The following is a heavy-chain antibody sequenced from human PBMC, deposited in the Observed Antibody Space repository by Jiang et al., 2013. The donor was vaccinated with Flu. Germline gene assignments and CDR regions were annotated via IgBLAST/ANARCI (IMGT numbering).Heavy chain of an antibody. Sequence: GPGLVKPSETLSLTCTVSGGSISSYYWSWIRQPPGKGLEWIGYIYYSGSTNYNPSLKSRVTISVDTSKNQFSLKLSSVTAADTAVYYCARGPRSGFWSGFVGPWGQGTLVTVS. CDR1: GGSISSYY. CDR2: IYYSGST. CDR3: ARGPRSGFWSGFVGP. D-gene: IGHD3-3*01. J-gene: IGHJ5*02. V-gene: IGHV4-59*01.